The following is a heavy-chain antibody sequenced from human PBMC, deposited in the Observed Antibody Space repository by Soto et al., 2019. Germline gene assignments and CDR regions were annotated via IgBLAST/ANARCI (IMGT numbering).Heavy chain of an antibody. Sequence: QVQLVESGGGVVQPGRSLRLSCAASGFTFSSYGMHWVCQAPGKGLEWVAVISYDGSNKYYADSVKGRFTISRDNSKTTLNLQMNSLRFEDTAVYYCAKDNYYYFWCGYRGDAFDIWGPGTMVTVSS. CDR2: ISYDGSNK. J-gene: IGHJ3*02. CDR1: GFTFSSYG. V-gene: IGHV3-30*18. D-gene: IGHD3-3*01. CDR3: AKDNYYYFWCGYRGDAFDI.